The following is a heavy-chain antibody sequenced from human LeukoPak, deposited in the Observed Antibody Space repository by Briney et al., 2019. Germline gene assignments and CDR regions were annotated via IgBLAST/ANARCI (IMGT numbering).Heavy chain of an antibody. Sequence: SETLSLTCTVSGYSISSGYYWGWIRQPPGKGLEWIGSIYHSGSTYYNPSLKSRVTISVDTSKNQFSLKLSSVTAADTAVYYCARTYYSGAFDIWGQGTMVTVSS. V-gene: IGHV4-38-2*02. CDR3: ARTYYSGAFDI. D-gene: IGHD2-21*01. J-gene: IGHJ3*02. CDR2: IYHSGST. CDR1: GYSISSGYY.